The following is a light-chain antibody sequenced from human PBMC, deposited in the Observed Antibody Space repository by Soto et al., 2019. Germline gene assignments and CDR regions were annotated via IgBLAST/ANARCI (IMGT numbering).Light chain of an antibody. V-gene: IGKV3-20*01. J-gene: IGKJ2*01. CDR1: QSVSSSY. CDR3: QQYGSSPYT. CDR2: GAS. Sequence: EIVLTQSPGTLSLSPGERATLSCRASQSVSSSYVAWYQQKPGQAPRLLIYGASSSATGIPDRFSGSGSGTDFTLTISRREPEDFAVYYCQQYGSSPYTFGQGTKLEIK.